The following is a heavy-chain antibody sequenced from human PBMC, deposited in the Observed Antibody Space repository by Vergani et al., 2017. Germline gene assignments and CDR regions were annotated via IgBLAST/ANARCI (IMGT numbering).Heavy chain of an antibody. J-gene: IGHJ6*02. V-gene: IGHV4-38-2*02. CDR2: INHSGST. D-gene: IGHD2-2*01. Sequence: QVQLQESGPGLVKPSETLSLTCTVSGYSIRTNYYWGWIRQPPGKGLEWIGSINHSGSTYYNPSLKSRITMSVDTSKNQFSLRLSSVTAADTAMYYCARGSLGYCSSTSCYGYYYYGMDVWGQGTTVTVSS. CDR3: ARGSLGYCSSTSCYGYYYYGMDV. CDR1: GYSIRTNYY.